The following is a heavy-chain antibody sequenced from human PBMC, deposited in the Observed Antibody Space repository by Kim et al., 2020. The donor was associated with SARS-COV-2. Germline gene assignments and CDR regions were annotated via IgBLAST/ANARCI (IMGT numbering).Heavy chain of an antibody. CDR3: AKGKVAYQLPLAIFDY. J-gene: IGHJ4*02. CDR2: ISGSGGST. Sequence: GGSLRLSCAASGFTFSSYAMSWVRQAPGKGLEWVSAISGSGGSTYYADSVKGRFTISRDNSKNTLYLQMNSLRAEDTAVYYCAKGKVAYQLPLAIFDYWGQGTLVTVAS. V-gene: IGHV3-23*01. CDR1: GFTFSSYA. D-gene: IGHD2-2*01.